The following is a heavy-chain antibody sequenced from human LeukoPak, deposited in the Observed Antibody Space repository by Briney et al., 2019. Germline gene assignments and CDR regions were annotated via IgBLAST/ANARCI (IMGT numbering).Heavy chain of an antibody. CDR1: GFTFGDYA. CDR3: ARGNWGYSYGY. V-gene: IGHV3-53*01. CDR2: IYSGGST. J-gene: IGHJ4*02. D-gene: IGHD5-18*01. Sequence: PGGSLRLSCTASGFTFGDYATSWFRQAPGKGLEWVSVIYSGGSTYYADSVKGRFTISRDNSKNTLYLQMNSLRAEDTAVYYCARGNWGYSYGYWGQGTLVTVSS.